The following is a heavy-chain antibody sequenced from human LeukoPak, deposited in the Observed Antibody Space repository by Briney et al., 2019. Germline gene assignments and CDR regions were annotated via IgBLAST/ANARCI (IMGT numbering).Heavy chain of an antibody. CDR1: GFTFSDYY. CDR3: ARDQGQSSSWPYYYYYMDV. Sequence: KSGGSLRLSCAASGFTFSDYYMSWIRQAPGKGLEWVSYISSSGSTIYYADSVKGRFTISRDNAKNSLYLQMNSLRAEDTAVYYCARDQGQSSSWPYYYYYMDVWGKGTTVTVSS. V-gene: IGHV3-11*04. J-gene: IGHJ6*03. D-gene: IGHD6-13*01. CDR2: ISSSGSTI.